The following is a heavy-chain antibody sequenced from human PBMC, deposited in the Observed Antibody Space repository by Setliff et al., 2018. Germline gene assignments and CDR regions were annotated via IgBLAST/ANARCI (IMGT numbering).Heavy chain of an antibody. V-gene: IGHV4-61*05. CDR2: FYHSGSM. CDR1: GGPISSSNYY. J-gene: IGHJ6*03. CDR3: ARAYYYGSGNSHKYYMDV. D-gene: IGHD3-10*01. Sequence: SETLSLTCTVSGGPISSSNYYWGWIRQPPGKGLEWIGYFYHSGSMNYNPSLKGRVTMSVDTSNNQLSLKLTSVSAADTAVYYCARAYYYGSGNSHKYYMDVWGKGTAVTVSS.